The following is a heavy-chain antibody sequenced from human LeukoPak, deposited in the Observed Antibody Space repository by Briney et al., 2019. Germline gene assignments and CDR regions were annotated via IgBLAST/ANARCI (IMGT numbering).Heavy chain of an antibody. J-gene: IGHJ5*01. Sequence: ASVKVSCKVSGSTLTELSMHWVRQAPGEGLEWMGGFDPEDGEAIYAQKFQGRDTMTEDTSTDTVYMELSSLRSEDTAVYYCATDFLGFDPWGQGTLVTVSS. V-gene: IGHV1-24*01. CDR1: GSTLTELS. CDR3: ATDFLGFDP. D-gene: IGHD2/OR15-2a*01. CDR2: FDPEDGEA.